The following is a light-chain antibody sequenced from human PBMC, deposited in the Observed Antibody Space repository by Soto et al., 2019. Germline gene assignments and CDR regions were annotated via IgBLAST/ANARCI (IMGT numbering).Light chain of an antibody. Sequence: DIQMTQSPSSLSASVGDRVTITCQASQDISNYLNWYQQKPGKAPKLLIYDASNLETGVPSRFSGSGSGTDFTFTISSLQPEDIVTYYCQHYDNLPLTFGGGTKVDIK. CDR3: QHYDNLPLT. CDR2: DAS. J-gene: IGKJ4*01. CDR1: QDISNY. V-gene: IGKV1-33*01.